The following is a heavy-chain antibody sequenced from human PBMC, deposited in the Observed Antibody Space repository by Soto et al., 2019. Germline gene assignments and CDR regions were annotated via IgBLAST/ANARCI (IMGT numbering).Heavy chain of an antibody. D-gene: IGHD3-3*01. Sequence: RGESLKISCKGSGYNFAGYWIAWVRQMPGKGLELMGIIYPSDSDTRYRPSFQGQVTISAXXXXXSXYXQXXXLRAXDTAMYYCARGGVSTRTFDYWGQGTPVTVSS. CDR1: GYNFAGYW. J-gene: IGHJ4*02. CDR2: IYPSDSDT. CDR3: ARGGVSTRTFDY. V-gene: IGHV5-51*01.